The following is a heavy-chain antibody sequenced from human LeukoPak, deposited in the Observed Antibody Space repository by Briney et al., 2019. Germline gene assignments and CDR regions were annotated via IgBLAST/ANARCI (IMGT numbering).Heavy chain of an antibody. CDR1: GYSISSGYY. Sequence: SETLSLTCAVSGYSISSGYYWGWIRQPPGKGLEWIGSIYHSGSTYYNPSLKSRVTISVDTSKNQFSLKLSSVAAADTAVYYCAGQGNCSSTSCYFSYYYYYMDVWGKGTTVTVSS. V-gene: IGHV4-38-2*01. D-gene: IGHD2-2*01. J-gene: IGHJ6*03. CDR3: AGQGNCSSTSCYFSYYYYYMDV. CDR2: IYHSGST.